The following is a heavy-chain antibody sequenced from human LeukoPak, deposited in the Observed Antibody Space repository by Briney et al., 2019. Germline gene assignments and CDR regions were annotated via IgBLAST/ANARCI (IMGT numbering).Heavy chain of an antibody. CDR3: ARDDYRGVTNFDP. Sequence: SETLSLTCTVSGGSISPYFWSWFRQPPGKGLEWIGYISYTGSTIYSPSLKSRVTISVDASKNQFSLQLTSVTAADTAVYYCARDDYRGVTNFDPWGQGTLVTVSS. V-gene: IGHV4-59*01. CDR2: ISYTGST. J-gene: IGHJ5*02. D-gene: IGHD3-10*01. CDR1: GGSISPYF.